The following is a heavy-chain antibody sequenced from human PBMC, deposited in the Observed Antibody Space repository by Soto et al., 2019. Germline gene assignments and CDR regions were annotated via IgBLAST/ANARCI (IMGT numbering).Heavy chain of an antibody. CDR2: IWYDGSNK. CDR1: GFTFSTYG. D-gene: IGHD2-15*01. J-gene: IGHJ6*02. CDR3: ARSDCTGAYCYSWPFNYGVDV. V-gene: IGHV3-33*08. Sequence: GGSLRLSCTTSGFTFSTYGMHWVLQAPGKGLEWVAIIWYDGSNKYYADSVKGRSTISRDNSKNTLYLQMNSLRAEDTALYYCARSDCTGAYCYSWPFNYGVDVWGQGTTVTVSS.